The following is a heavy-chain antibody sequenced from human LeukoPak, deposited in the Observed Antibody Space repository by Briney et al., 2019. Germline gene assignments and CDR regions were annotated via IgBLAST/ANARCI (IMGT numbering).Heavy chain of an antibody. CDR3: ARTTVTTKGAMDV. CDR2: IYSSSRYI. J-gene: IGHJ6*04. Sequence: GGSLRLSCADSGVTSSSYSMNWGRPTLGKRLEWVSSIYSSSRYIYYADSVKGRFTISRDNAKNSLYLQMNSLRAEDTAVYYCARTTVTTKGAMDVWGKGTTVTVSS. CDR1: GVTSSSYS. D-gene: IGHD4-17*01. V-gene: IGHV3-21*01.